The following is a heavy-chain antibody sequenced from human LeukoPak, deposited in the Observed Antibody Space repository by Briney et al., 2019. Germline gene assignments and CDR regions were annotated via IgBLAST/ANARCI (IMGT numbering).Heavy chain of an antibody. CDR1: GFTFSSYA. CDR3: AKRVTTVEPSVVDV. D-gene: IGHD4-23*01. CDR2: IGGGGCCA. Sequence: GGSLRLSCAASGFTFSSYAMTWVRQGPGKWLEWLSAIGGGGCCASYPDSVKGRFTISRDNSKNTLYLQMNSLRVEDTAVYYCAKRVTTVEPSVVDVWGQGTAVTVSS. J-gene: IGHJ6*02. V-gene: IGHV3-23*01.